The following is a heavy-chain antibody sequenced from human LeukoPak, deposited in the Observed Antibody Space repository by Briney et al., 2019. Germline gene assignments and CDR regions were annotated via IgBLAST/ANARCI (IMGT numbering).Heavy chain of an antibody. CDR2: IYYSGST. CDR3: ARTLITMILPLTNDDAFDI. CDR1: GGSISSSSYY. J-gene: IGHJ3*02. D-gene: IGHD3-22*01. V-gene: IGHV4-39*01. Sequence: PSETLSLTCTVSGGSISSSSYYWGWIRQPPGKGLEWIGSIYYSGSTYYNPSLKSRVTISVDTSKNQFSLKLSSVSAADTAVYYCARTLITMILPLTNDDAFDIWGQGTMVTVSS.